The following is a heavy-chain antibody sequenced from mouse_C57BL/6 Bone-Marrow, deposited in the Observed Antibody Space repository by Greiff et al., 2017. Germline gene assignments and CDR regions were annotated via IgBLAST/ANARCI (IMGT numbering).Heavy chain of an antibody. J-gene: IGHJ3*01. Sequence: VKLVESGAELARPGASVKLSCKASGYTFTSYGISWVKQRTGQGLEWIGEIYPRSGNTYYNEKFKGKATLTADKSSSTAYMELRSLTSEDSAVYFCAPSGTWFAYWGQGTLVTVSA. CDR1: GYTFTSYG. D-gene: IGHD4-1*01. V-gene: IGHV1-81*01. CDR3: APSGTWFAY. CDR2: IYPRSGNT.